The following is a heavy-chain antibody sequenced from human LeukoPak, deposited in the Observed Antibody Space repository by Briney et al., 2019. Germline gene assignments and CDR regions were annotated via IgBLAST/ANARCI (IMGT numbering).Heavy chain of an antibody. V-gene: IGHV3-21*01. Sequence: GGSLRLSCAASGFTFSSYSMNWVRQAPGKGLEWVSSISSSSSYIYYADSVKGRFTISRDNAKNSLYLQMNSLRAEDTAVYYCARFMITFGGVMRFLDYWGQGTLVTVSS. CDR3: ARFMITFGGVMRFLDY. J-gene: IGHJ4*02. D-gene: IGHD3-16*01. CDR2: ISSSSSYI. CDR1: GFTFSSYS.